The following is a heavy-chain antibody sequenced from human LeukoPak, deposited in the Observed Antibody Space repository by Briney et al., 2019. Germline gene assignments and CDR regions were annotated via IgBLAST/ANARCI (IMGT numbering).Heavy chain of an antibody. CDR1: GFTFSSYA. V-gene: IGHV3-23*01. Sequence: GGSLRLSCAASGFTFSSYAMNWVRQAPGKGLEWVSAISGSGGSTYYADSVKGRFTISRDNSRNTLYLQMNSLRAEDTAIYYCAKGGPQFFDYWGQGTLVTVSS. D-gene: IGHD5-24*01. J-gene: IGHJ4*02. CDR2: ISGSGGST. CDR3: AKGGPQFFDY.